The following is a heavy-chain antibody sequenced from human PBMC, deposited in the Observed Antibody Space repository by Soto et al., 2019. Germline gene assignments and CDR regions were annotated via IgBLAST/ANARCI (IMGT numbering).Heavy chain of an antibody. D-gene: IGHD1-7*01. CDR3: ARQTRTGITGTKIGAFDI. CDR1: GYTFTGYY. V-gene: IGHV1-2*02. CDR2: INPNSGGT. J-gene: IGHJ3*02. Sequence: ASVKVSCKASGYTFTGYYMHWVRQAPGQGLEWMGWINPNSGGTNYAQKFQGRVTMTRDTSISTAYMELSRLRSDDTAAYYCARQTRTGITGTKIGAFDIWGQGTMLTVSS.